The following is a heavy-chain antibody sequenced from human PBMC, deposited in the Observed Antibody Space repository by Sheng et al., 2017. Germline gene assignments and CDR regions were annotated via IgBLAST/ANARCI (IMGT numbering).Heavy chain of an antibody. Sequence: QVQLMESGGGVVQPGRSLRLSCAASGFTFSSYAMHWVRQAPGKGLEWVAVISYDGSNKYYADSVKGRFTISRDNSKDTLYLQMNSLRAEDTAVYYCARDILYSNSGGGSWSDPWGQGTLVTVSS. CDR3: ARDILYSNSGGGSWSDP. D-gene: IGHD6-13*01. V-gene: IGHV3-30*04. CDR2: ISYDGSNK. CDR1: GFTFSSYA. J-gene: IGHJ5*02.